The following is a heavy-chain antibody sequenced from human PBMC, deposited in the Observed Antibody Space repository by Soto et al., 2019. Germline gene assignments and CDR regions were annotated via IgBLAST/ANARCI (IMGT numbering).Heavy chain of an antibody. CDR2: INSDGSVS. J-gene: IGHJ6*03. D-gene: IGHD2-15*01. CDR3: ARGDCVGGTCYSLAGSFYYYMDV. Sequence: EVQLVESGGGLVQPGGSLRLSCAASGFTFSTYWMYWVRQAPGKGLEWVSRINSDGSVSSYADSVKGRLTISRDNVKNTLYLQMDSLRAEDTAVYYCARGDCVGGTCYSLAGSFYYYMDVWGEGTTVTVFS. V-gene: IGHV3-74*02. CDR1: GFTFSTYW.